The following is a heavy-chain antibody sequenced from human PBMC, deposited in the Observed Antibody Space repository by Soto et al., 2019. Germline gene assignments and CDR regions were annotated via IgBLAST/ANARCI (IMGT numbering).Heavy chain of an antibody. J-gene: IGHJ6*02. V-gene: IGHV3-30-3*01. CDR1: GFTFSSYA. CDR3: AREGIDDFWSGYYTPYGMDV. D-gene: IGHD3-3*01. CDR2: ISYDGSNK. Sequence: SLRLSCAASGFTFSSYAMHWVRQAPGKGLEWVAVISYDGSNKYYADSVKGRFTISRDNAKNSLYLQMNSLRAEDTAVYYCAREGIDDFWSGYYTPYGMDVWGQGTTVTVSS.